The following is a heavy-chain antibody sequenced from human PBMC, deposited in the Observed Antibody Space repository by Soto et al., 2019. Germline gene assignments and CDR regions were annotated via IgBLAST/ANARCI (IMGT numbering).Heavy chain of an antibody. CDR2: IIPIFGTA. CDR3: ARVWTTGVCCPKKKPSSYYGMDV. D-gene: IGHD2-8*01. CDR1: GGTFSSYA. J-gene: IGHJ6*02. Sequence: QVQLVQSGAEVKKPGSSVKVSCKASGGTFSSYAISWVRQAPGQGLEWMGGIIPIFGTANYAQKFQGRVTITAKDPASTAYMALDTLRSADTAVYYCARVWTTGVCCPKKKPSSYYGMDVWGQGTPVTVSS. V-gene: IGHV1-69*12.